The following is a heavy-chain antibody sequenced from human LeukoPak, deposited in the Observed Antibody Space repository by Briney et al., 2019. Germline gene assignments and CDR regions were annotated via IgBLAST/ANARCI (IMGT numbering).Heavy chain of an antibody. CDR2: ISGSGGVT. D-gene: IGHD4-17*01. V-gene: IGHV3-23*01. J-gene: IGHJ6*02. CDR3: ARASTTVTTYYYYGMDV. Sequence: GGSLRLSCAASGFTFSSYAMSWVRQAPGKGLEWVSGISGSGGVTYNADSVKGRFSISRDNSKNTLYLQMNSLRAEDTAVYYCARASTTVTTYYYYGMDVWGQGTTVTVSS. CDR1: GFTFSSYA.